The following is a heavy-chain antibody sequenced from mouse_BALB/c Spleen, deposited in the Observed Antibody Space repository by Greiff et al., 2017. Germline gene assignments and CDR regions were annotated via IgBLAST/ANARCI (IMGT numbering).Heavy chain of an antibody. CDR3: NGGLFAY. CDR2: IDPENGDT. J-gene: IGHJ3*01. Sequence: EVQLQQSGAELVRSGASVKLSCTASGFNIKDYYMHWVKQRPEQGLEWIGWIDPENGDTEYAPKFQGKATMTADTSSNTAYLQLSSLTSEDTAVYYCNGGLFAYWGQGTLVTVSA. CDR1: GFNIKDYY. V-gene: IGHV14-4*02.